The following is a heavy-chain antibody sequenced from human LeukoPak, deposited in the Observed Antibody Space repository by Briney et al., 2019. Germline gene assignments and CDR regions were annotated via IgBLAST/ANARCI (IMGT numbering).Heavy chain of an antibody. CDR1: GGSFSGYY. J-gene: IGHJ6*02. Sequence: PSETLSLTCAVYGGSFSGYYWSWIRQPPGKGLEWIGEINHSGSTNYNPSLKSRVTISVDTSKNQFSLKLSSVTAADTAVYYCARVGPFTNRNYYDFWSGYPATTRYYGMDVWGQGTTVTVSS. D-gene: IGHD3-3*01. CDR3: ARVGPFTNRNYYDFWSGYPATTRYYGMDV. CDR2: INHSGST. V-gene: IGHV4-34*01.